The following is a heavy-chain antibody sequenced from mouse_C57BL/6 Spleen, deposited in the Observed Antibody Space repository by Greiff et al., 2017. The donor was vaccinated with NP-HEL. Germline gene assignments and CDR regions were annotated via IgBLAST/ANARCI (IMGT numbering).Heavy chain of an antibody. V-gene: IGHV1-42*01. CDR2: INPSTGGT. CDR3: ARGNGGTN. J-gene: IGHJ4*01. Sequence: EVQLQQSGPELVKPGASVKISCKASGYSFTGYYMNWVKQSPEKSLEWIGEINPSTGGTTYNQKFKAKATLTVDKSSSTAYMQLKSLTSEDSAVYYCARGNGGTNWGQGTSVTVSS. D-gene: IGHD1-1*02. CDR1: GYSFTGYY.